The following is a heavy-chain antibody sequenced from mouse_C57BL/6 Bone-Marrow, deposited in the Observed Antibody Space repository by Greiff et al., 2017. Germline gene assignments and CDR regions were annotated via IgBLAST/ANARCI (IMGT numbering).Heavy chain of an antibody. CDR2: INPSNGGT. D-gene: IGHD1-1*01. CDR3: ARFPVDWYFDV. J-gene: IGHJ1*03. CDR1: GYTFTDYY. V-gene: IGHV1-19*01. Sequence: VQLQQSGPVLVKPGASVKMSCKASGYTFTDYYMNWVKQSHGKSLEWIGVINPSNGGTSYNPKFKGKATLTVDKSSSPAYMELSSLTSADSAVYYSARFPVDWYFDVWGTGTTVTVSS.